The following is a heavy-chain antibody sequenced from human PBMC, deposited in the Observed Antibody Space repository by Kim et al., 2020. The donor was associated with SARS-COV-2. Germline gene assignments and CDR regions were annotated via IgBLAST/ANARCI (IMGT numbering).Heavy chain of an antibody. J-gene: IGHJ4*02. CDR3: AKLKISFGTDY. D-gene: IGHD3-16*01. CDR1: GFTFSSYP. CDR2: ISDSGGNT. Sequence: GGSLRLSCAASGFTFSSYPMSWVRQAPRKGLEWVSSISDSGGNTYYADSVKGRFTISRDNSKNTLYLQMNSLRVEDTAVYYCAKLKISFGTDYWGQGTLVTVSS. V-gene: IGHV3-23*01.